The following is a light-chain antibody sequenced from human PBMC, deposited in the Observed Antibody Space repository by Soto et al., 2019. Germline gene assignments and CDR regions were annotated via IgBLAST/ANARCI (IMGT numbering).Light chain of an antibody. J-gene: IGKJ4*01. Sequence: DIQMTQSPSSVSASVGDRVTITCRASQDINIWLAWYQQKPGRAPTLLIYAASSLRSGVPSRFSGSGSGTDFTLTISSLQPEDFATYYCLQANSFPRTFGRGTKVEV. CDR3: LQANSFPRT. CDR1: QDINIW. CDR2: AAS. V-gene: IGKV1-12*01.